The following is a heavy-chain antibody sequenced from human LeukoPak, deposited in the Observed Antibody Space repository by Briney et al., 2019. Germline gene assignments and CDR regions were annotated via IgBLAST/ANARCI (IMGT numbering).Heavy chain of an antibody. CDR1: GYNLITYW. J-gene: IGHJ6*02. D-gene: IGHD1-26*01. Sequence: GDSLKISCKDSGYNLITYWIGWVRQMPGKGLEWMGIVYPDDSDTTYSPSLQGQVTISADKSISTAYLQWNSLKASDTAMYYCVRLGGTLARDYYHGMDVWGQGTAVTVSS. CDR2: VYPDDSDT. CDR3: VRLGGTLARDYYHGMDV. V-gene: IGHV5-51*01.